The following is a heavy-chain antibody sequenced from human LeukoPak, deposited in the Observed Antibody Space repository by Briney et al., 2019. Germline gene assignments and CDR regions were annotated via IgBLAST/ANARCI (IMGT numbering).Heavy chain of an antibody. CDR2: INTNSGVT. D-gene: IGHD6-19*01. J-gene: IGHJ3*01. CDR1: GYTFIGYC. V-gene: IGHV1-2*02. CDR3: AITYTSGSGDAFDV. Sequence: ASVKVSCKASGYTFIGYCIHWVRQAPGQGLEWMGWINTNSGVTNYGQKFQGRVTMPRDTSISTAYMDLSRLTSDDTAVYFCAITYTSGSGDAFDVWGQGTMVAVSS.